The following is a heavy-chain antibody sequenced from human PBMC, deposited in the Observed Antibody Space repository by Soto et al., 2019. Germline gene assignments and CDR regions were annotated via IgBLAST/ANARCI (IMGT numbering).Heavy chain of an antibody. D-gene: IGHD5-18*01. CDR1: GFTFSSYA. Sequence: GGSLRLSCAASGFTFSSYAMSWVRQAPGKGLEWVSSISGSSSSTYYADSVKGRFTISRDNSKNPLYLQMNSLRAEDTAVYYCARDGVDTAMVLSYYYYYMDVWGKGTTVTVSS. V-gene: IGHV3-23*01. J-gene: IGHJ6*03. CDR3: ARDGVDTAMVLSYYYYYMDV. CDR2: ISGSSSST.